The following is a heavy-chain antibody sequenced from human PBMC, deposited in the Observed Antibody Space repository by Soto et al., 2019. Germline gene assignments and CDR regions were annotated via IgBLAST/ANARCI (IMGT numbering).Heavy chain of an antibody. CDR2: IKNKGDGGTA. Sequence: EVQLVESGGGLVKPGGSLRLSCAGSGFLFPNAWMSWFRQAPGKGLEWVGHIKNKGDGGTADHAAAVKGRFVISRDDSERMVFLQMNSLKVEDTAVYYCATMGLYCSAGSCYSDNWGQGALVTVSS. D-gene: IGHD2-15*01. CDR3: ATMGLYCSAGSCYSDN. CDR1: GFLFPNAW. J-gene: IGHJ4*02. V-gene: IGHV3-15*01.